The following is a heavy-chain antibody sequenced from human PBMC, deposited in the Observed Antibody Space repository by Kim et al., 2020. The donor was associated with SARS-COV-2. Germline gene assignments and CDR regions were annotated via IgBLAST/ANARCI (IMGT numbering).Heavy chain of an antibody. D-gene: IGHD6-13*01. CDR2: INTNTGNP. CDR1: GYTFTSYA. CDR3: ASSYSSPPSYYYYGMDV. J-gene: IGHJ6*02. Sequence: ASVKVSCKASGYTFTSYAMNWVRQAPGQGLEWMGWINTNTGNPTYAQGFTGRFVFSLDTSVSTAYLQISSLKAEDTAVHYCASSYSSPPSYYYYGMDVWGQGTTVTVSS. V-gene: IGHV7-4-1*02.